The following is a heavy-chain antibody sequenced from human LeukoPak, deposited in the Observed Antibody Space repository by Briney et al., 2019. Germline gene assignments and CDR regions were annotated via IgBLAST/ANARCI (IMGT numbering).Heavy chain of an antibody. D-gene: IGHD3-22*01. J-gene: IGHJ3*02. CDR3: EKGGSITMMVVTPDAFDI. Sequence: GGSLRLSCAASGLTFSTYAMNWVRQAPGKWLECVSVIGGSGGSTYYADSVTGQLTISRDKSNNTVYLQMNSLRPDDTAVYYYEKGGSITMMVVTPDAFDIWGQGTMVTVSS. CDR1: GLTFSTYA. CDR2: IGGSGGST. V-gene: IGHV3-23*01.